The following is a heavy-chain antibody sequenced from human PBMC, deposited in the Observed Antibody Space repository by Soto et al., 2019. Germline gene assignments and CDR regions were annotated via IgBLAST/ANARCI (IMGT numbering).Heavy chain of an antibody. CDR3: AIGRNGYPPLFSFDY. J-gene: IGHJ4*02. CDR1: GASISSGGYY. Sequence: TSETLSLTCTVSGASISSGGYYWGWIRQHPVKGLEWIGYIYYSGRTYYNPSLKSRVTISLDTSKNQFSLKLSSVTVADTAVYYCAIGRNGYPPLFSFDYWGQGPLVTVST. V-gene: IGHV4-31*03. D-gene: IGHD5-12*01. CDR2: IYYSGRT.